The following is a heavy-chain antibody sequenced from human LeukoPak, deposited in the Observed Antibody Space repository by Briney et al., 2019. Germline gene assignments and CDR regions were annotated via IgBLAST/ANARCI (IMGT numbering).Heavy chain of an antibody. J-gene: IGHJ5*02. D-gene: IGHD2/OR15-2a*01. CDR2: IYYSGST. V-gene: IGHV4-39*07. CDR3: ARDRPLAFFDP. CDR1: GGSISSSSYY. Sequence: SETLSLTWTVSGGSISSSSYYWGWIRQPPGKGLEWIGSIYYSGSTYYNPSLKSRVTISVDTSKNQFSLKLSSVTAADTAVYYCARDRPLAFFDPWGQGTLVTVSS.